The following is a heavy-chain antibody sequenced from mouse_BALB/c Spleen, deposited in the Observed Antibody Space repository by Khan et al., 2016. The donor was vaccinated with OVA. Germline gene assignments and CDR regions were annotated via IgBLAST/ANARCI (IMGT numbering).Heavy chain of an antibody. J-gene: IGHJ3*01. CDR2: ISTYYGDA. V-gene: IGHV1S137*01. Sequence: QVQLQQSGTELVRPGVSVKISCKGSGYTFTEYAMNWVKESHEKSLEWIGVISTYYGDARYNQKFKGKATLTVDKSSSTAYMELARLTSEDSAIYYCAGGGSSSLFAYWGQGTLVTVSA. CDR1: GYTFTEYA. D-gene: IGHD1-1*01. CDR3: AGGGSSSLFAY.